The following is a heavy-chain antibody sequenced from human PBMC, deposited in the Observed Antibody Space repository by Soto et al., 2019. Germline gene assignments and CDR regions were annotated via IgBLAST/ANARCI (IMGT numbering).Heavy chain of an antibody. D-gene: IGHD3-3*01. V-gene: IGHV3-23*01. CDR1: GFTFSSYA. Sequence: EVQLLESGGGLVQPGGSLRLSCAASGFTFSSYAMSWVRQAPGKGLEWVSAISGSGGSTYYADSVKGRFTLSRDNSKNTLYLQMNSLRAEDTAVYYCAKDLDYDFWSGYPRGDWFDPWGQGTLVTVSS. CDR2: ISGSGGST. J-gene: IGHJ5*02. CDR3: AKDLDYDFWSGYPRGDWFDP.